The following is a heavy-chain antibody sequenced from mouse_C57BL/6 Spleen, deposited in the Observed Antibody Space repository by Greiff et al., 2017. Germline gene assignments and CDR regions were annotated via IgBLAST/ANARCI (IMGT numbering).Heavy chain of an antibody. CDR1: GFSFTSYG. Sequence: VQLQQSGPGLVQPSQSLSITCTVSGFSFTSYGVHWVRQSPGKGLEWLGVIWRGGSTDYNAAVMSRLSITKDNSKSQVYCKINSLQAEDTAILYGAKRDKVYYAMDYWGQGTSVTVSS. V-gene: IGHV2-5*01. CDR3: AKRDKVYYAMDY. J-gene: IGHJ4*01. CDR2: IWRGGST.